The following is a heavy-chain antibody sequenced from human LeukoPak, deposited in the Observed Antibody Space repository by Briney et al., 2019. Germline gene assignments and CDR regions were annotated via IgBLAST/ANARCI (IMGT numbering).Heavy chain of an antibody. J-gene: IGHJ4*02. V-gene: IGHV3-30*18. CDR1: GFTFSSYG. Sequence: GRSLRLSCAASGFTFSSYGMHWVRQAPGKGLEWVAVISYDGSNKYYADSVKGRFTISRDNSKNTLYLQMNSLRAEDTAVYYCAKEGYCSSTSCYSVDFWGQGTLVTVSS. CDR2: ISYDGSNK. D-gene: IGHD2-2*01. CDR3: AKEGYCSSTSCYSVDF.